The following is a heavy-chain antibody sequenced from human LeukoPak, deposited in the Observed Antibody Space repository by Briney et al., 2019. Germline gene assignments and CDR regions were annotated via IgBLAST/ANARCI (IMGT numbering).Heavy chain of an antibody. Sequence: SETLSLTCTVSGGSISSSSYYWGWIRQPPGKGLEWIGSIYYSGSTYYNPSLKSRVTISVDTSKNQFSLKLSSLTAADTAVYYCARRSASAMLRGVNDGFDIWGQGTVVTVSS. D-gene: IGHD3-10*01. CDR1: GGSISSSSYY. J-gene: IGHJ3*02. CDR3: ARRSASAMLRGVNDGFDI. V-gene: IGHV4-39*01. CDR2: IYYSGST.